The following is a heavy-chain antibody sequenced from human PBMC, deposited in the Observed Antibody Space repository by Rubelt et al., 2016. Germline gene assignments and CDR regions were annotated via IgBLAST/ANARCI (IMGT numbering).Heavy chain of an antibody. CDR3: TRLDEGLQLVRGYYYYYGMDV. V-gene: IGHV3-73*01. Sequence: AASVKGRFTISRDDSKNTAYLQMNSLKTEDTAVYYCTRLDEGLQLVRGYYYYYGMDVWGQGTTVTVSS. J-gene: IGHJ6*02. D-gene: IGHD5-24*01.